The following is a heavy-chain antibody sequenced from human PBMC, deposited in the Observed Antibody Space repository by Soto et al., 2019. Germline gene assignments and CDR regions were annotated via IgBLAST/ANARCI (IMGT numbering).Heavy chain of an antibody. CDR1: GFTFSDHY. Sequence: EVQLVESGGGLVQPGGSLRLSCAASGFTFSDHYMDWVHQAPGKGLEWVGRTRNKPNSYTTEYAASVRGRFTISSDDSKNSLYLQMNSLKTEDTAVYYCAMEGSGPGWTWGQGTLVTVSS. D-gene: IGHD3-10*01. J-gene: IGHJ5*02. CDR3: AMEGSGPGWT. V-gene: IGHV3-72*01. CDR2: TRNKPNSYTT.